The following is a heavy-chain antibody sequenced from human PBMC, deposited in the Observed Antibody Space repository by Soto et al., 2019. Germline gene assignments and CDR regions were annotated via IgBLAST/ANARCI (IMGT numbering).Heavy chain of an antibody. Sequence: SLRLSCTASGFAFSSYAMSWVRQRPGQGPEWVANIRQDGSEKSYVDSVKGRFTVSRDNVKNLLSLQMNSLRVEDTAVYFCAREVSSGWFIQHYYGMDVWGPGTPVTVSS. CDR1: GFAFSSYA. J-gene: IGHJ6*02. CDR2: IRQDGSEK. CDR3: AREVSSGWFIQHYYGMDV. D-gene: IGHD6-19*01. V-gene: IGHV3-7*01.